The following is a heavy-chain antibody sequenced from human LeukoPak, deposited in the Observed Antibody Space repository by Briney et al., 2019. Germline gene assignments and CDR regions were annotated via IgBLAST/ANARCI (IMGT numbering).Heavy chain of an antibody. D-gene: IGHD3-10*01. V-gene: IGHV3-23*01. Sequence: GGSLRLSCAASGFTFSGYAMSWVRQPPGKGLEWVSAISGSGGSTYYADSVKGRFTISRDNSKNTLYLQMNSLRAEDTAVYYCAKGGSGSYYTPLGVFDYWGQGTLVTVSS. J-gene: IGHJ4*02. CDR2: ISGSGGST. CDR1: GFTFSGYA. CDR3: AKGGSGSYYTPLGVFDY.